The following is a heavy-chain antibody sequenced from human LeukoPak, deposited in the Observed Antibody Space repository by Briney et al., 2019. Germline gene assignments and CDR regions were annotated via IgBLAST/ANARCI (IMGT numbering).Heavy chain of an antibody. CDR3: ARVFGSYDFWSGYLTPPDAFDI. D-gene: IGHD3-3*01. Sequence: PGGSLRLSCAASGSTFSSYWMSWVRQAPGKGLEWVANIKQDGSEKYYVDSVKGRFTISRDNAKNSLYLQMNSLRAEDTAVYYCARVFGSYDFWSGYLTPPDAFDIWGQGTMVTVSS. J-gene: IGHJ3*02. CDR1: GSTFSSYW. V-gene: IGHV3-7*01. CDR2: IKQDGSEK.